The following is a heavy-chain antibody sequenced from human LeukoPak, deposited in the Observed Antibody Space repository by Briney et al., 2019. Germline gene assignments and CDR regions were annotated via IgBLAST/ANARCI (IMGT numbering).Heavy chain of an antibody. D-gene: IGHD6-13*01. J-gene: IGHJ4*02. Sequence: GGSLRLSCAASGFTFSTYGMHWVRQAPGEGLEWVAFIRYDGSHKYYADSVKGRFTISRDDSKYTLYLQMNSLRGEDTAIYYCAKDGEQQLIRGYFDYWGQGALVTVSS. CDR1: GFTFSTYG. CDR3: AKDGEQQLIRGYFDY. V-gene: IGHV3-30*02. CDR2: IRYDGSHK.